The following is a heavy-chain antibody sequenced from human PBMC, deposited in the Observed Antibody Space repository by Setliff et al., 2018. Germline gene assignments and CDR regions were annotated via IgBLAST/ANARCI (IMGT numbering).Heavy chain of an antibody. V-gene: IGHV1-69*10. J-gene: IGHJ5*02. CDR3: AREYGGRFSRWFDP. CDR2: IIPILGIA. D-gene: IGHD2-15*01. CDR1: GGTFSSYA. Sequence: SVKVSCKASGGTFSSYAISWVRQAPGQGLEWMGGIIPILGIANYAQKFQGRVTITADESTSTAYMELSSLRSDDTAVYYCAREYGGRFSRWFDPWGQGTLVTVSS.